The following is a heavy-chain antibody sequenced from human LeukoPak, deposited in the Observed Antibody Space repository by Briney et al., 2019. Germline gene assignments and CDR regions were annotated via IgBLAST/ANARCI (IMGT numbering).Heavy chain of an antibody. CDR1: GFTFSSNY. J-gene: IGHJ4*02. D-gene: IGHD5-12*01. CDR2: IHSGDGA. CDR3: AKAGMVATIEY. Sequence: GGSLRLSCAASGFTFSSNYMSWVRQAPGKGLEWVSVIHSGDGAYYADSVKGRFTISRDNSKNTLYLQMNSLRAEDTAVYYCAKAGMVATIEYWGQGTLVTVSS. V-gene: IGHV3-53*01.